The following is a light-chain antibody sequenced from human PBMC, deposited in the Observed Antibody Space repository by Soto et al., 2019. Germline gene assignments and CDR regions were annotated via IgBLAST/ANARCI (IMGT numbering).Light chain of an antibody. J-gene: IGKJ4*01. CDR1: QNIRSN. CDR2: DAS. V-gene: IGKV3-15*01. Sequence: EVVMTQSPGTLSVSPGERATLSCRASQNIRSNLAWYQQKPGQPPRLLILDASKRATGIPARFSGGGSVTEFTLTISSLQSEDFAVYYCQQGSAWRLSFGGGTKVEIK. CDR3: QQGSAWRLS.